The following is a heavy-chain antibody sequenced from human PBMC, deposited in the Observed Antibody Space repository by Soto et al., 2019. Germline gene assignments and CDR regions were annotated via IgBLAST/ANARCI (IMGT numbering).Heavy chain of an antibody. Sequence: QVQLVESGGGVVQPGRSLRLSCAASGFTFSRYGMHWVRQAPGKGLEWVAVTWYDGSDKYYADSVKGRFTISRDNSKKTLDLQMSSLRVEDTAVYYCAKDLSSSFDAFDFCGQGTMVTVSS. J-gene: IGHJ3*01. D-gene: IGHD6-13*01. CDR2: TWYDGSDK. CDR1: GFTFSRYG. V-gene: IGHV3-33*06. CDR3: AKDLSSSFDAFDF.